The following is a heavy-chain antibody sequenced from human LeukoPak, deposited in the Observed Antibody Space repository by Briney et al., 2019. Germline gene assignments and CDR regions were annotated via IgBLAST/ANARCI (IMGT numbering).Heavy chain of an antibody. CDR3: AKDTLLGSYDSSGYSTYHWFDP. V-gene: IGHV3-30-3*01. D-gene: IGHD3-22*01. CDR2: ISYDGSNK. Sequence: GRSLRLSCAASGFTFSSYAMHWVRQAPGKGLEWVALISYDGSNKYYADSVKGRFTISRDNSKNSLYLQMNSLRTEDTALCYCAKDTLLGSYDSSGYSTYHWFDPWGQGTLVTVSS. J-gene: IGHJ5*02. CDR1: GFTFSSYA.